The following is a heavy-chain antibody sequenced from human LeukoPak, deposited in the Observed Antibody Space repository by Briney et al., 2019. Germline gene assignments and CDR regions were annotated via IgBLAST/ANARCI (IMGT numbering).Heavy chain of an antibody. Sequence: GASVKVSCKASGGTFSSYAISWVRQAPGQGLEWMGRIIPILGIANYAQKFQGRVTITADKSTSTAYMELSSLRSEDTAVYYCAKSVSSGQSSDTWGQGTLVTVSS. V-gene: IGHV1-69*04. CDR1: GGTFSSYA. D-gene: IGHD3-22*01. CDR2: IIPILGIA. CDR3: AKSVSSGQSSDT. J-gene: IGHJ5*02.